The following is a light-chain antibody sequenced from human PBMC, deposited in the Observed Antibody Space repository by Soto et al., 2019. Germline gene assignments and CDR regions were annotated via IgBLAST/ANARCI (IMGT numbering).Light chain of an antibody. CDR3: MQVLLSPHVS. CDR2: LGS. V-gene: IGKV2-28*01. CDR1: QPLLHTNGYNY. J-gene: IGKJ5*01. Sequence: DIVMNQSPLSLPVTPGEPASISCRPSQPLLHTNGYNYLDWYLQRPGQSPHLLIYLGSNRASGVPDRFSGIGSGTDFTLKISRVEAEDVGVYYCMQVLLSPHVSFGQGTRLEI.